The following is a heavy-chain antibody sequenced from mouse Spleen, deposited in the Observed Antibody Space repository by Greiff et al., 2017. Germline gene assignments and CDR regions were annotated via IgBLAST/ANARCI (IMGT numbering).Heavy chain of an antibody. CDR2: IYPRSGNT. CDR3: ARRYSNYVHYAMDY. D-gene: IGHD2-5*01. V-gene: IGHV1-81*01. CDR1: GYTFTSYG. J-gene: IGHJ4*01. Sequence: QVQLQQSGAELARPGASVKLSCKASGYTFTSYGISWVKQRTGQGLEWIGEIYPRSGNTYYNEKFKGKATLTADKSSSTAYMELRSLTSEDSAVYFCARRYSNYVHYAMDYWGQGTSVTVSS.